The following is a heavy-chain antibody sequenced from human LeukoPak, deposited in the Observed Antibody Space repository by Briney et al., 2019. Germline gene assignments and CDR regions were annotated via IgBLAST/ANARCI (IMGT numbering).Heavy chain of an antibody. D-gene: IGHD3-16*01. CDR3: ARRLGAFDN. CDR2: IYTSGST. J-gene: IGHJ4*02. V-gene: IGHV4-4*09. CDR1: GGSISSYY. Sequence: SETLSLTCTVSGGSISSYYWSWIRQPPGKGLEWIGYIYTSGSTNYNPSLKSRVTISVDTSKNQCSLKLSSVTAADTAVYYCARRLGAFDNWGQGTLVTVSS.